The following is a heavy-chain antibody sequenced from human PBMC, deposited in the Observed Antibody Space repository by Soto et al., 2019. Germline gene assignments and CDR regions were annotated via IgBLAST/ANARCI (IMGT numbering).Heavy chain of an antibody. CDR2: INANNGSA. CDR3: AREGGSETLQSSYNLFDT. CDR1: GYTFTDYH. J-gene: IGHJ5*02. V-gene: IGHV1-2*02. Sequence: QVQLVQSGAEVKKPGASVKVSCKASGYTFTDYHIHWVRQAPGQGLEFMGWINANNGSAGSAQQFQGRVTVTRDTSITTVYRELSNLRSDGTAVYYCAREGGSETLQSSYNLFDTWGQGTLVTVSS. D-gene: IGHD6-25*01.